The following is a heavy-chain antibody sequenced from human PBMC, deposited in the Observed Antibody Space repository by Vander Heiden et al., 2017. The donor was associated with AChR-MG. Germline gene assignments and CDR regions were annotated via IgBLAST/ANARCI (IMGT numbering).Heavy chain of an antibody. J-gene: IGHJ5*02. Sequence: QLHLQQWGAGLLKPAETLSPTCAVYGGSFSGYYWRRIRQLPGKGLEWIGEINHSASTNDNPSLKSRVTISVDTSKNQFSLKMSSVTAADTAVYYCARGQGSWFDPWGQGTLVTVSS. CDR3: ARGQGSWFDP. V-gene: IGHV4-34*01. CDR2: INHSAST. CDR1: GGSFSGYY.